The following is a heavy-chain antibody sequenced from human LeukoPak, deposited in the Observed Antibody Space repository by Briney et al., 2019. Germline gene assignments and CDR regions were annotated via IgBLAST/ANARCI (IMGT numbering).Heavy chain of an antibody. V-gene: IGHV4-59*05. Sequence: SETLSLTCTVSGGSISSYYWSWIRQPPGKGLEWIGSIYYSGTTYYNPSLKSRVTIFADTSKNQFSLKLSSVTAADTAVYYCARQSNSWFELYYSYMDVWGKGTTVTVSS. J-gene: IGHJ6*03. D-gene: IGHD2-2*01. CDR1: GGSISSYY. CDR2: IYYSGTT. CDR3: ARQSNSWFELYYSYMDV.